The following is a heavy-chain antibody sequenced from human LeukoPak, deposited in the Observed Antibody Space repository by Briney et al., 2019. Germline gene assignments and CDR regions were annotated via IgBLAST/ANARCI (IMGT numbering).Heavy chain of an antibody. CDR1: GYTFTGHY. Sequence: GASVKVSCKASGYTFTGHYMHWVRQAPGQGLEWMGWINPNSGGTNYAQKFQGRVTMTRDTSISTAYMELTRLTSDDTAVYYCARVNGDSGSYFDYWGQGTLVTVSS. D-gene: IGHD6-19*01. CDR2: INPNSGGT. J-gene: IGHJ4*02. CDR3: ARVNGDSGSYFDY. V-gene: IGHV1-2*02.